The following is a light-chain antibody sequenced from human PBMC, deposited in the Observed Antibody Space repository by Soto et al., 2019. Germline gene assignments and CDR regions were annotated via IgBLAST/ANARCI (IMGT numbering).Light chain of an antibody. CDR3: LQDYNYPWT. V-gene: IGKV1-6*01. CDR2: AAS. CDR1: QGIRND. J-gene: IGKJ1*01. Sequence: IQMTQSPSTLSASVGDRVTITCRASQGIRNDLGWYQQEPGKAPKLLIYAASSLESGVPSRFSGSGSGTDFTLTIRSLQPEDFATYYCLQDYNYPWTFGQGTKVDIK.